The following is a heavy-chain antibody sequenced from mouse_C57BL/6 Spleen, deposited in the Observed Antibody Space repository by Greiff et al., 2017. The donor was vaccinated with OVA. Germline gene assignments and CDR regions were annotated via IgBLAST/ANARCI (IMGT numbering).Heavy chain of an antibody. CDR3: ARRGVITTVVAPFDY. V-gene: IGHV1-61*01. CDR1: GYTFTSYW. D-gene: IGHD1-1*01. J-gene: IGHJ2*01. Sequence: VQLQQPGAELVRPGSSVKLSCKASGYTFTSYWMDWVKQRPGQGLEWIGNIYPSDSETHYNQKFKDKATLTVDKSSSTAYMQLSSLTSEDSAVYYCARRGVITTVVAPFDYWGQGTTLTVSS. CDR2: IYPSDSET.